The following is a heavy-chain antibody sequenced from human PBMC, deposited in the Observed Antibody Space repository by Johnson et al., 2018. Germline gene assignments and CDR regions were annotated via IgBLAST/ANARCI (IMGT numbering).Heavy chain of an antibody. CDR2: ISDDGSNK. V-gene: IGHV3-30*03. CDR3: ARERSSSWYRLFPEYFQH. CDR1: GFTFSSYG. Sequence: QVQLVQSGGGVVQPGRSLRLSCAASGFTFSSYGMHWVRQAPGKGLEWVALISDDGSNKYYADSVKGRFTISRDNSKNTLYLQMNSLRAEDTAVYYCARERSSSWYRLFPEYFQHWGQGTLVTVSS. D-gene: IGHD6-13*01. J-gene: IGHJ1*01.